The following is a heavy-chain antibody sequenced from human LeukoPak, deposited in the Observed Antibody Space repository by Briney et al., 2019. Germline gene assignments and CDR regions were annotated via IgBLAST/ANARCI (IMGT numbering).Heavy chain of an antibody. CDR2: LSGSGSNT. J-gene: IGHJ4*02. CDR3: ATEKGDSPDY. Sequence: GGSLRLSCAASGFTFSNYAMAWVRQAPGKGLEWVSGLSGSGSNTFYTDSLKGRFTISRDNPKNTLYLQMNSLRADDTAVYYCATEKGDSPDYWGQGTLVTVSS. D-gene: IGHD3-16*01. V-gene: IGHV3-23*01. CDR1: GFTFSNYA.